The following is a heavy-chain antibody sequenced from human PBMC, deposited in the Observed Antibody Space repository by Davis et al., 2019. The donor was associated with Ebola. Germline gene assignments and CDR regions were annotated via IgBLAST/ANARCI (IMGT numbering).Heavy chain of an antibody. J-gene: IGHJ5*02. CDR3: ARPFWVGRRADWLPFSGWFDP. CDR1: GYSFTSYW. CDR2: IYPGDSDT. V-gene: IGHV5-51*01. D-gene: IGHD3-9*01. Sequence: GESLKISCKGSGYSFTSYWIGWVRQMPGKGLEWMGIIYPGDSDTRYSPSFQGQVTISADKSISTAYLQWISLKASDTAMYYCARPFWVGRRADWLPFSGWFDPWGQGTLVTVSS.